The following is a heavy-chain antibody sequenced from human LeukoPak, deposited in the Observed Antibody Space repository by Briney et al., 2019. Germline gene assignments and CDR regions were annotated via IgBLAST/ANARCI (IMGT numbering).Heavy chain of an antibody. J-gene: IGHJ4*02. CDR2: IYYSGSS. D-gene: IGHD4-17*01. Sequence: SETLSLTCTVSGGSINSGGYYWSWIRQHPGKGLEWIGYIYYSGSSYYNPSLKSRVTMSVDTSKNQFSLELSSLTAADTAGYYCARGPDSGDYPFDYWGQGTLVTVSS. CDR1: GGSINSGGYY. V-gene: IGHV4-31*03. CDR3: ARGPDSGDYPFDY.